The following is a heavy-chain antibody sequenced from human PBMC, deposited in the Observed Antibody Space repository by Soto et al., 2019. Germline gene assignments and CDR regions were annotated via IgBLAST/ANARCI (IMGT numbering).Heavy chain of an antibody. V-gene: IGHV4-31*03. D-gene: IGHD3-3*01. CDR3: AREAPNYDFWSGSPSYFDY. J-gene: IGHJ4*02. CDR2: IYYSGST. Sequence: PSETLSLTCTVSGGSISSGGYYWSWIRQHPGKGLEWIGYIYYSGSTYYNPSLKSRVTISVDTSKNQFSLKLSSVTAADTAVYYCAREAPNYDFWSGSPSYFDYWGQGTLVTVSS. CDR1: GGSISSGGYY.